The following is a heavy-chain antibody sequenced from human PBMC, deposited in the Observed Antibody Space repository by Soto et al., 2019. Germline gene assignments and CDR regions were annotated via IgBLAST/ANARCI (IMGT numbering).Heavy chain of an antibody. Sequence: PGGSLRLSCTASGFTFSGYWMHWVRQAPGKGLVWVSRISGSGRNTYYADSVKGRFTISRDNSKNTLFLQMNSLRAEDTAVYYCAKNGISSPPSAIVSWGQGTLLTVSS. J-gene: IGHJ5*02. CDR2: ISGSGRNT. V-gene: IGHV3-23*01. CDR1: GFTFSGYW. D-gene: IGHD2-15*01. CDR3: AKNGISSPPSAIVS.